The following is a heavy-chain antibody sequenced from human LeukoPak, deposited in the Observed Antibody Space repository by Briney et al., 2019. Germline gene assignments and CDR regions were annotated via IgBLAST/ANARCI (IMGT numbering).Heavy chain of an antibody. J-gene: IGHJ6*04. D-gene: IGHD1-1*01. V-gene: IGHV3-48*03. CDR3: ASFYRPAKWNDEYYYGMDV. CDR2: ISSSGSTI. CDR1: GFTFSSYE. Sequence: GGSLRLSCAASGFTFSSYEMNWVRQAPGKGLEWVSYISSSGSTIYYADSVKGRFTISRDNAKNSLYLQMNSLRAEDTAVYYCASFYRPAKWNDEYYYGMDVWGKGTTVTVSS.